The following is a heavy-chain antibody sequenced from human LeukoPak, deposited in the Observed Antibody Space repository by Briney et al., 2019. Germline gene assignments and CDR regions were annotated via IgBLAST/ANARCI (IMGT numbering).Heavy chain of an antibody. CDR1: GFTFGDYA. V-gene: IGHV3-49*04. Sequence: TGGSLRLSCTASGFTFGDYAMSWVRQAPGKGLEWVGFIRSKAYGGTTEYVASVKGRFTISRDDSKSIAYLQMNSLKTEDTAVYYCTRVQQYQLPYKYFQHWGQGTLVTVSS. D-gene: IGHD2-2*01. CDR2: IRSKAYGGTT. J-gene: IGHJ1*01. CDR3: TRVQQYQLPYKYFQH.